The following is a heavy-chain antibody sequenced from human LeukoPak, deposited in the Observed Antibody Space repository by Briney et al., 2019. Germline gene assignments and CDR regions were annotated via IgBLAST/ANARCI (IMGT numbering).Heavy chain of an antibody. J-gene: IGHJ4*02. CDR3: AKGGGSSGRSYYFDY. Sequence: GGSLRLSCAASGFSFSSYNMNWVRQAPGKGLEWVSSITSSSTYTFYADSVKGRFTISRDNARNSLYLQMNSLRAEDTAVYYCAKGGGSSGRSYYFDYWGQGTLVAVSS. V-gene: IGHV3-21*01. CDR1: GFSFSSYN. D-gene: IGHD3-22*01. CDR2: ITSSSTYT.